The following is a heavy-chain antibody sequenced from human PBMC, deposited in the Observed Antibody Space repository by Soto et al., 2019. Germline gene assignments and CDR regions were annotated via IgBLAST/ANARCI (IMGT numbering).Heavy chain of an antibody. D-gene: IGHD3-22*01. V-gene: IGHV3-15*07. J-gene: IGHJ4*02. Sequence: GSLRLSCAASGFTFSNAWMNWVRQAPGKGLEWVGRIKSKTDGGTTDYVAPVKGRFTISRDVSKNILYLKMNSLKTEDTAVFYFTTVVHYYDSSGYYQVFDYWGQGTLVTVSS. CDR2: IKSKTDGGTT. CDR1: GFTFSNAW. CDR3: TTVVHYYDSSGYYQVFDY.